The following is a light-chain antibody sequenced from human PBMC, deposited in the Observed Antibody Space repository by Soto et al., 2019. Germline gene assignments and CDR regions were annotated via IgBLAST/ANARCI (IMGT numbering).Light chain of an antibody. CDR3: QQYNNWPPYT. CDR2: GAS. CDR1: QSVSSN. J-gene: IGKJ2*01. V-gene: IGKV3-15*01. Sequence: EIVMTQSPATLSVSPGERATLSCRASQSVSSNLAWYQQKPGQAPRLLIYGASTRATGIPARFSGSGSGTEFTLTISSLHSEDFAVYYCQQYNNWPPYTFGQGNKLEIK.